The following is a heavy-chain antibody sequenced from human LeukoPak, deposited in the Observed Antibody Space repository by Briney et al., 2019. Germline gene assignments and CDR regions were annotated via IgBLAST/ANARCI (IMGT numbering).Heavy chain of an antibody. V-gene: IGHV1-8*01. CDR2: MNPNSGNT. J-gene: IGHJ4*02. CDR1: GYTFTSYD. Sequence: ASVKVSCKASGYTFTSYDINWVRQATGQGLEWMGWMNPNSGNTGYAQKFQGRVTITRNTSISTAYMELSSLRSEDTAVYYCARGNKYSYGRSYYFDYWGQGTLVTVSS. CDR3: ARGNKYSYGRSYYFDY. D-gene: IGHD5-18*01.